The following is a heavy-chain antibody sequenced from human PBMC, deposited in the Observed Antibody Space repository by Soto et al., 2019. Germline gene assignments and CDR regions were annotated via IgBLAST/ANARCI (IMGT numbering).Heavy chain of an antibody. J-gene: IGHJ4*02. Sequence: PGGSLRLSCAASGFTFSIYWMTWVRQAPGKGLEWVANIKQDGSEKYYVDSVKGRFTISRDNAKNSLYLQMNSLRAEDTAVYYCARAAPHYYESSGYGNFDYWGQGTLVTVSS. D-gene: IGHD3-22*01. CDR3: ARAAPHYYESSGYGNFDY. CDR2: IKQDGSEK. CDR1: GFTFSIYW. V-gene: IGHV3-7*01.